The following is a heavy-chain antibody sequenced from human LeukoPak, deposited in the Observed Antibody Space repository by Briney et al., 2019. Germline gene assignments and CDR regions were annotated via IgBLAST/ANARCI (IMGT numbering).Heavy chain of an antibody. J-gene: IGHJ5*02. V-gene: IGHV1-18*01. CDR2: ISAYNGNT. CDR1: GYTFTSYG. D-gene: IGHD3-10*01. Sequence: VASVKVSCKASGYTFTSYGISWVRQAPGQGLEWMGWISAYNGNTNYAQKLQGRVTMTTDTSTSTAYMELRSLRSDDTAVYYCARAAMVREVINWFDPWGQGTLVTVSS. CDR3: ARAAMVREVINWFDP.